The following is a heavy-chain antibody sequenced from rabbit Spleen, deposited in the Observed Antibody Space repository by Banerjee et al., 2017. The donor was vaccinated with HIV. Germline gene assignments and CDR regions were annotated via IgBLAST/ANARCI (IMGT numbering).Heavy chain of an antibody. Sequence: QEQLEESGGDLVKPEGSLTLTCTASGFSFSSSYYMYWVRQAPGKGLEWIGCIYSSSAITWYASWAKGRFTISKTSSTTVTLQVTSLTAADTATYFCARDSGTSFSSYGMDLWGPGTLVTVS. J-gene: IGHJ6*01. D-gene: IGHD7-1*01. CDR1: GFSFSSSYY. CDR2: IYSSSAIT. CDR3: ARDSGTSFSSYGMDL. V-gene: IGHV1S45*01.